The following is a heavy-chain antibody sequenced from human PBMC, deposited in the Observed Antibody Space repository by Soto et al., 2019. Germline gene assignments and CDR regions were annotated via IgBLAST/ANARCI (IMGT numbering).Heavy chain of an antibody. Sequence: QVQLQQWGAGLLKPSETLSLTCAVYGGSFSGYYWSWIRQPPGKGLEWIGEINHSGSTNYNPSLKSRVTISVDTSKNQFSLKLSSVTAADTAVYYCARKDDYSIGMDVWGKGTTVTVSS. V-gene: IGHV4-34*01. CDR1: GGSFSGYY. CDR3: ARKDDYSIGMDV. J-gene: IGHJ6*04. D-gene: IGHD4-4*01. CDR2: INHSGST.